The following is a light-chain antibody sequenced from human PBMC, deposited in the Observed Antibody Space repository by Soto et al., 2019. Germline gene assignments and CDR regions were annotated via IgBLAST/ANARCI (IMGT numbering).Light chain of an antibody. V-gene: IGLV1-51*01. CDR3: GTWDSSLSAVV. Sequence: QSVLTQPPSVSAAPGQKVTISCSGSSSNIGNKYVSWYQQLPKTAPKLLIYDNDKRPSGIPDRFSGSKSGTSATLGITGLQTGDEADYYGGTWDSSLSAVVFGGGTKLTVL. J-gene: IGLJ2*01. CDR1: SSNIGNKY. CDR2: DND.